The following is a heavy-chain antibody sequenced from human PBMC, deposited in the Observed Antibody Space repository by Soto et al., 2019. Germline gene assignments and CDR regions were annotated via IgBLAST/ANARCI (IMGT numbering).Heavy chain of an antibody. V-gene: IGHV3-21*01. D-gene: IGHD4-17*01. CDR3: VGGDHRGY. J-gene: IGHJ4*02. Sequence: VQLVESGGGLVKPGGSLRLSCAASGFAFNTYTMNWVRQAPGKGLEWVSSIGWSATDMYYADSVRGRFTISRDNAENSLYLQMNSLRAEDTAVYYCVGGDHRGYWGQGTLVTVSS. CDR2: IGWSATDM. CDR1: GFAFNTYT.